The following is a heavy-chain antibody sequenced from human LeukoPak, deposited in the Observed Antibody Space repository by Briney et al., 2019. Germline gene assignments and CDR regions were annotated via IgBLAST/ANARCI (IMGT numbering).Heavy chain of an antibody. CDR3: ARAGAYYYGSGSTGGNYYYMDV. J-gene: IGHJ6*03. D-gene: IGHD3-10*01. CDR2: IGTAGDT. Sequence: GGSLRLSCAASGFTFSSYDMHWVRQATGKGLEWVSAIGTAGDTYYPGSVKGRFTISRENAKNSLYLQMNSLRAGDTAVYYCARAGAYYYGSGSTGGNYYYMDVWGKGTTVTISS. V-gene: IGHV3-13*01. CDR1: GFTFSSYD.